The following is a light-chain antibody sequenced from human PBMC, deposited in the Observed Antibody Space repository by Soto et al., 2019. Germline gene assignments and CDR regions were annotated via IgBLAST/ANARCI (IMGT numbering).Light chain of an antibody. J-gene: IGKJ1*01. CDR2: KAS. CDR3: QHYNRYSEA. Sequence: DIQMTQSPSTLSGSVGDRVTITCRASQTISSWLAWYQQKPGKAPKLLIYKASTLKSGVPSRFSGSGSGTEFTPTISSLQPDDFATYYCQHYNRYSEAFGQGTKVDIK. CDR1: QTISSW. V-gene: IGKV1-5*03.